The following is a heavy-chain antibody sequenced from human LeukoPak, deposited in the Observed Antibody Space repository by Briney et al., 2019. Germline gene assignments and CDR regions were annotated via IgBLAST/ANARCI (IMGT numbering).Heavy chain of an antibody. D-gene: IGHD3-9*01. Sequence: GGSLRLSCAASGFTFSSYAMSWVRQAPGKGLEWVSAISGSGGSTYYADSVKSRFTISRDNSKNTLYLQMNSLRAEDTAVYYCAKAKLLTGYYSLDYWGQGTLVTVSS. CDR2: ISGSGGST. CDR3: AKAKLLTGYYSLDY. V-gene: IGHV3-23*01. CDR1: GFTFSSYA. J-gene: IGHJ4*02.